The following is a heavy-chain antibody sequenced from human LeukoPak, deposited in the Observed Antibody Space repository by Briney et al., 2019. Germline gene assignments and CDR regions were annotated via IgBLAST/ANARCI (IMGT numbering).Heavy chain of an antibody. CDR3: ARQYAPGYSSGWYRYWYFDL. V-gene: IGHV4-39*01. J-gene: IGHJ2*01. D-gene: IGHD6-19*01. Sequence: SETLSLTCTVSGGSISSSSYYWGWIRQPPGKGLEWIGSIYYSGSTYYNPSLKSRVTISVDTSKNQFSLKLSSVTAADTAVYYCARQYAPGYSSGWYRYWYFDLWGRGTLVTVSS. CDR1: GGSISSSSYY. CDR2: IYYSGST.